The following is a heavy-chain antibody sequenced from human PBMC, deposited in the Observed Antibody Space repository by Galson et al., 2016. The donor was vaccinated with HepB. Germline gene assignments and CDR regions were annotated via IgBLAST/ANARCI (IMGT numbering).Heavy chain of an antibody. J-gene: IGHJ6*02. D-gene: IGHD6-6*01. CDR2: INPNGGGT. CDR3: ARIRRQLVNFYDYGMDV. Sequence: SVKVSCKASEFTFTDYYIHWVRQAPGQGLEWMGWINPNGGGTNYAQKFQGRVTLTRDTSISTAYLDLSSLTSHDTALYYCARIRRQLVNFYDYGMDVWGQGTTVTVSS. V-gene: IGHV1-2*02. CDR1: EFTFTDYY.